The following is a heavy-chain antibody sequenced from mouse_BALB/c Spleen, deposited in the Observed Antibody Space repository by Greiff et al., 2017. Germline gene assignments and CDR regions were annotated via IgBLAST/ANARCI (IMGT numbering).Heavy chain of an antibody. CDR1: GFTFSSYA. CDR3: ARIYYDYDGGFAY. V-gene: IGHV5-9-3*01. J-gene: IGHJ3*01. Sequence: EVQLVESGGGLVKPGGSLKLSCAASGFTFSSYAMSWVRQTPEKRLEWVATISSGGSYTYYPDSVKGRFTISRDNAKNTLYLQMSSLRSEDTAMYYCARIYYDYDGGFAYWGQGTLVTVSA. CDR2: ISSGGSYT. D-gene: IGHD2-4*01.